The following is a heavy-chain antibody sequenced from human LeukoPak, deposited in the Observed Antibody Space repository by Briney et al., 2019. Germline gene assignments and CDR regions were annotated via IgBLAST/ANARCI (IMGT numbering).Heavy chain of an antibody. CDR3: AKDGSWGDYYFYFYMDV. D-gene: IGHD3-16*01. CDR1: GSGFTFGNFG. J-gene: IGHJ6*03. Sequence: PGGSLRLSCEASGSGFTFGNFGMSWVRQAPGKGLEWLSGISGSGYYTYYADSVKGRFTISRDNSKNTLYIQMNSLRAEDTAVYYCAKDGSWGDYYFYFYMDVWAKGPRSPSP. CDR2: ISGSGYYT. V-gene: IGHV3-23*01.